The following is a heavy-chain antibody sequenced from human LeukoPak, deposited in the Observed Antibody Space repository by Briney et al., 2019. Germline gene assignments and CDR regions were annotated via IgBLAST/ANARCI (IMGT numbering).Heavy chain of an antibody. CDR2: INHGGST. CDR1: GGSFSGYY. D-gene: IGHD2/OR15-2a*01. CDR3: ARFRGFSLNLWTSDY. J-gene: IGHJ4*02. V-gene: IGHV4-34*01. Sequence: SETLSLTCAVYGGSFSGYYWSWIRQPPGKGLEWFGEINHGGSTNYNPSLKSRVTISVDTSKNQFSLKLSFVTAADTAVYYCARFRGFSLNLWTSDYWGQRTLVTVSS.